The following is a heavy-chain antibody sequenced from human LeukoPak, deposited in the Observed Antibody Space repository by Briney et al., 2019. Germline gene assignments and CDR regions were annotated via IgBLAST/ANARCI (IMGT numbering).Heavy chain of an antibody. D-gene: IGHD3-10*01. CDR3: ARDPRYGSGWPYFDY. J-gene: IGHJ4*02. CDR2: IIPIFGTA. CDR1: GGTFSSYA. Sequence: SVKVSCKASGGTFSSYAISWVRQAPGQGLEWMGGIIPIFGTANYAQKFQGRVTITADESTSTDYMELSSLRSEDMAVYYCARDPRYGSGWPYFDYWGQGTLVTVSS. V-gene: IGHV1-69*13.